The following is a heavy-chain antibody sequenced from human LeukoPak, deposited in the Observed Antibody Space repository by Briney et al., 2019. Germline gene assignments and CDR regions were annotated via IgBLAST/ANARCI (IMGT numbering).Heavy chain of an antibody. CDR2: LSSSGSSI. D-gene: IGHD2-2*01. Sequence: PGGSLRLSCSASGFAFSDYYMSWIRQAPGKGLEWVSYLSSSGSSIYYADSVKGRFTISGDNAKNSLYLQMNSLRAEDTAVYYCARDVISSTSSLDPWGQGTLVTVSS. J-gene: IGHJ5*02. CDR1: GFAFSDYY. CDR3: ARDVISSTSSLDP. V-gene: IGHV3-11*01.